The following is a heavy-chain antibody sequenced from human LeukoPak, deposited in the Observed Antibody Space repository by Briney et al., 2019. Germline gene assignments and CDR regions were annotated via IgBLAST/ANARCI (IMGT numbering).Heavy chain of an antibody. V-gene: IGHV3-30*02. CDR3: AKPSGSGVDY. J-gene: IGHJ4*01. Sequence: GGTLRLSCAASGVTFSTHDMHWVRQAPGKGLEWVAVIRYDGSHEYYVDSVKGRFTISRDNSKNTLYLQMNSVRSEDTALYYCAKPSGSGVDYWGQGTRVTVSS. CDR2: IRYDGSHE. CDR1: GVTFSTHD. D-gene: IGHD1-26*01.